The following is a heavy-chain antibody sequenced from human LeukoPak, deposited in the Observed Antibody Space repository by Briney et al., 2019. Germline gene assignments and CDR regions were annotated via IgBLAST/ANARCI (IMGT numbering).Heavy chain of an antibody. CDR3: ARALRAAGYTPLGY. J-gene: IGHJ4*02. CDR2: IYYRGST. CDR1: GGSISSYH. D-gene: IGHD6-13*01. Sequence: MSSETLSLTCTVSGGSISSYHWSWIRQPPGKGLEWIGYIYYRGSTNYNPSLKSRVTISEDTSKNQFSLKLSSVTAADTAVYYCARALRAAGYTPLGYWGQGTLVTVSS. V-gene: IGHV4-59*08.